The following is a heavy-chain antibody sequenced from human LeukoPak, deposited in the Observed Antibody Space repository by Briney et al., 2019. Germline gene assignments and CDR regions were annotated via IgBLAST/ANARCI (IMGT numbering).Heavy chain of an antibody. V-gene: IGHV4-34*01. D-gene: IGHD6-19*01. Sequence: KPSETLSLTCAVYGGSFSGYYWSWIRQPPGKGLEWIGEINHSGSTNYNPSLKSRVTISVDTSKNQFSLKLSSVTAADTAVYYCARGYPDSPGYSSGWYGVYYYYGMDVWGQGTTVTVSS. CDR3: ARGYPDSPGYSSGWYGVYYYYGMDV. J-gene: IGHJ6*02. CDR1: GGSFSGYY. CDR2: INHSGST.